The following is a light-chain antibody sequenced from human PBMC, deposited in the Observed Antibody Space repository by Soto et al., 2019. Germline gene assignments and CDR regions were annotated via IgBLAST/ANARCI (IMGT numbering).Light chain of an antibody. J-gene: IGKJ1*01. V-gene: IGKV1-17*01. CDR3: LQHNSYPWT. CDR1: QGIRKW. CDR2: AAS. Sequence: DIQMTQSPSSLSASVGDRVTITCRASQGIRKWLVWYQQKRGKAPKRLIYAASTLESGVPSRFSGSGSGTEFTLTISSLQPDDFATYYCLQHNSYPWTFGQGTKVDIK.